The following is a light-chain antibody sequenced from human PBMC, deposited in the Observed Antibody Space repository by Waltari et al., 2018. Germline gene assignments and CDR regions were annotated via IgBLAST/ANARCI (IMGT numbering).Light chain of an antibody. V-gene: IGKV3-20*01. CDR3: QQYGSSPT. CDR2: GAS. CDR1: HSVSSSY. Sequence: EIVLTQTPGTLSLSPGERAPLSCRASHSVSSSYLAWYQQKPGQDPRLLIYGASSRATGIPDRFSGSGSGTDFTLTISRLEPEDFAVYYCQQYGSSPTFGQGTRLEIK. J-gene: IGKJ5*01.